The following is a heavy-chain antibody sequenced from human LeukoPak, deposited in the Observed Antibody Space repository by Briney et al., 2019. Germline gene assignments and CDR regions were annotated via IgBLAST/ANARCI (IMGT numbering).Heavy chain of an antibody. J-gene: IGHJ3*02. CDR1: GYTFTTFG. V-gene: IGHV1-18*01. CDR2: IDAYSGNT. CDR3: ARDRPGDEAFDI. Sequence: GASVKVSCKAFGYTFTTFGVSWVRQAPGQGLEWMGWIDAYSGNTNYVQRFKGRVTMTTDTSTSTAYMELRSLRSDDTAVYYCARDRPGDEAFDIWGQGTTVTVSS. D-gene: IGHD3-10*01.